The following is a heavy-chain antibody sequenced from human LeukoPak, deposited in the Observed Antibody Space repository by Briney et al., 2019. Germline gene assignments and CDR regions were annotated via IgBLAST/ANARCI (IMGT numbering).Heavy chain of an antibody. CDR2: IYSGGST. V-gene: IGHV3-53*01. CDR1: GVTLSNYA. J-gene: IGHJ4*02. Sequence: HTGGSLRPSCVASGVTLSNYAMSWVRQAPGKGLEWVSVIYSGGSTYYAESVKGRFTISRDNSKNTLYLQMNSLRAEDTAVYYCAREVVVVGATGGGFDYWGQGTLVTVSS. D-gene: IGHD1-26*01. CDR3: AREVVVVGATGGGFDY.